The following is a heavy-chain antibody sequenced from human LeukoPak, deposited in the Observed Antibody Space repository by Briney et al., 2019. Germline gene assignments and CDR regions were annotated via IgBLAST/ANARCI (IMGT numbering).Heavy chain of an antibody. Sequence: PGGSLRLSCAASGFSLTSYGVHWVRQASGRGLEWVAAISSDGRNIYYGDPVRGRFTISRDNSMNTLILQMNSLSAEDTAVYYCAKDVKNYYFYGLDVWGQGTTVTVSS. CDR1: GFSLTSYG. CDR3: AKDVKNYYFYGLDV. CDR2: ISSDGRNI. J-gene: IGHJ6*02. V-gene: IGHV3-30*18.